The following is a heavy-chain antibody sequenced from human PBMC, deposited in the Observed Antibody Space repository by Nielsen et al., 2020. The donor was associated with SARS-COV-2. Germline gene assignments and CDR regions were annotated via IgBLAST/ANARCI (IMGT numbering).Heavy chain of an antibody. V-gene: IGHV3-21*06. CDR3: VRDKDDMLTGPEVLFDY. Sequence: GESLKISCAASGFRFTSYSMNWVRQAPGKGLECVASITMSGAYMYYADSVRGRFTVSRDNAENSLYLQMNSLRDEDTAVYYCVRDKDDMLTGPEVLFDYWGQGTLVTVSS. CDR1: GFRFTSYS. D-gene: IGHD3-9*01. CDR2: ITMSGAYM. J-gene: IGHJ4*02.